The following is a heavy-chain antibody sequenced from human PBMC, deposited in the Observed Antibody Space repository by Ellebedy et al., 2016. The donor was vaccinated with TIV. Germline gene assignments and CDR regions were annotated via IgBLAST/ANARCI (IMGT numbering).Heavy chain of an antibody. CDR1: GGSISSGDYF. J-gene: IGHJ4*02. CDR3: ASGRWGLDS. V-gene: IGHV4-30-4*08. Sequence: SETLSLTCSVSGGSISSGDYFWSWIRQPPGTGLEWIGNIYYGGGTYTNPSLKSRLSISLDASKNQFSLKLTSVTAADRAVYYCASGRWGLDSWGQGALVTVSS. D-gene: IGHD4-23*01. CDR2: IYYGGGT.